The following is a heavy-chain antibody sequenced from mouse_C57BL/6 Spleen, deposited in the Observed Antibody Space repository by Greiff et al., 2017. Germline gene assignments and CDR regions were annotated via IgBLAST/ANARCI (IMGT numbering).Heavy chain of an antibody. Sequence: EVQGVESGGGLVKPGGSLKLSCAASGFTFSDYGMHWVRQAPEKGLEWVAYISSGSSTTYYADTVKGRFTISRDNAKNTLVLQMTSLRSEETAMYYCSRSYGSSFAYWGQGTLVTVSA. CDR1: GFTFSDYG. V-gene: IGHV5-17*01. CDR2: ISSGSSTT. D-gene: IGHD1-3*01. J-gene: IGHJ3*01. CDR3: SRSYGSSFAY.